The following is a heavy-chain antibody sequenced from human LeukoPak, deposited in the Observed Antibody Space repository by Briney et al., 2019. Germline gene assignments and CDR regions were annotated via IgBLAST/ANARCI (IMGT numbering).Heavy chain of an antibody. J-gene: IGHJ4*02. CDR1: GFTFSSYA. CDR3: AKVPHDDYYDSSGYYDSVFLDY. D-gene: IGHD3-22*01. Sequence: PGGSLRLSCAASGFTFSSYAMSWVRQAPGKGLEWVSAISGSGGSTYYADSVKGRFTISRDNSKNTLYLQMNSLRAEDTAVYYCAKVPHDDYYDSSGYYDSVFLDYWGQGTLVTVSS. CDR2: ISGSGGST. V-gene: IGHV3-23*01.